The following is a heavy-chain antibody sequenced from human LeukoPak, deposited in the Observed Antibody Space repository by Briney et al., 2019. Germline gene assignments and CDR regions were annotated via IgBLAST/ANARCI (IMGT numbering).Heavy chain of an antibody. V-gene: IGHV4-59*01. CDR3: AREDPQTTVPEGLDV. CDR1: GGSIGNYY. CDR2: IYFSGTT. J-gene: IGHJ6*02. Sequence: SETLSLTCTVSGGSIGNYYWSWLRQPPGKGLEWIGYIYFSGTTNINPSLKSRVTISADMSKNQFSLKLSSVTAADTAVYYCAREDPQTTVPEGLDVWGQGTTVTVSS. D-gene: IGHD4-17*01.